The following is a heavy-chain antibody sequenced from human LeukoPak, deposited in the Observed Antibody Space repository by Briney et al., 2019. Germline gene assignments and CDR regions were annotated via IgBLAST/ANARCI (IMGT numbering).Heavy chain of an antibody. J-gene: IGHJ4*02. Sequence: GGSLRLSCAASGFTFSSYWMSWVRQAPGKGLEWVANIKQDGSEKYYVDSVKGRFTISRDNAKNSLYLQMNSLRAEDTAVYYCARDIVVVPAAICYFDYWAREPWSPSPQ. CDR1: GFTFSSYW. CDR3: ARDIVVVPAAICYFDY. CDR2: IKQDGSEK. D-gene: IGHD2-2*02. V-gene: IGHV3-7*01.